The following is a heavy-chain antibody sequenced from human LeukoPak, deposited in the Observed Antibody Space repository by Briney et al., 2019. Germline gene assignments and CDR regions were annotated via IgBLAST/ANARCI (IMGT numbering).Heavy chain of an antibody. D-gene: IGHD1-26*01. V-gene: IGHV3-23*01. Sequence: PGGSLRLSCAASGFTFSSYAMSWVRQAPGKGLEWVSAISGSGGSTYYADSVKGRFTISRDNSKSTLYLQMNSLRAEDTAVYYCASLSGSPWWYFDLWGRGTLVTVSS. CDR3: ASLSGSPWWYFDL. J-gene: IGHJ2*01. CDR2: ISGSGGST. CDR1: GFTFSSYA.